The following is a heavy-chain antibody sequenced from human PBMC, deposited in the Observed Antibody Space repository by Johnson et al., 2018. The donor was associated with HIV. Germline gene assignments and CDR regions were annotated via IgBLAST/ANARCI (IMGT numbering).Heavy chain of an antibody. Sequence: VQLVESGGGLIQPGGSLRLSCAASGFTVSSNYMSWVRQAPGKGLVWVSRINSDGSSTSYADSVKGRFTISRDNAKNTLYLQMNSLRAEDTAVYYCARDSTPWGDDYVDYAFDIWGQGTLVTVSS. CDR1: GFTVSSNY. J-gene: IGHJ3*02. CDR2: INSDGSST. V-gene: IGHV3-74*01. D-gene: IGHD4/OR15-4a*01. CDR3: ARDSTPWGDDYVDYAFDI.